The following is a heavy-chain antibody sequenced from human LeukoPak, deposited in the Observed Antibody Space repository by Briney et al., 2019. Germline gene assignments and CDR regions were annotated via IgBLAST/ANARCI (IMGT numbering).Heavy chain of an antibody. CDR3: ARQGGYSYDYFDY. CDR1: GFTFSSYG. J-gene: IGHJ4*02. D-gene: IGHD5-18*01. V-gene: IGHV3-33*01. CDR2: IWYDGSNK. Sequence: GGSLRLSCAASGFTFSSYGMHWVRQAPGKGLEWVAVIWYDGSNKYYADSVKGRFTISRDNSKNTLYLQMNSLRAEDMAVYYCARQGGYSYDYFDYWGRGTLVTVSS.